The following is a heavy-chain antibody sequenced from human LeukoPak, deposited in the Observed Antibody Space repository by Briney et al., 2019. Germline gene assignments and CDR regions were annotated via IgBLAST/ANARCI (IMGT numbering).Heavy chain of an antibody. CDR3: ARDLGRSEN. J-gene: IGHJ4*02. Sequence: GRSLRLSCAASGFTFSSYWMHWVRQAPGKGLVWVSRINSDGSITTYADSVKGRFTIPRDNAKNALYLQMNSLRAEDTAVYYCARDLGRSENWGQGTLVTVSS. CDR1: GFTFSSYW. D-gene: IGHD7-27*01. V-gene: IGHV3-74*03. CDR2: INSDGSIT.